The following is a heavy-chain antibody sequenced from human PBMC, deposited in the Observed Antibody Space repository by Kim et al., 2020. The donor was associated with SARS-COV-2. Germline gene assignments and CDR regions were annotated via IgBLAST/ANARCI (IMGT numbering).Heavy chain of an antibody. CDR2: INHSGST. V-gene: IGHV4-34*01. D-gene: IGHD6-13*01. Sequence: SETLSLTCAVYGGSFSGYYWSWIRQPPGKGLEWIGEINHSGSTNYNPSLKSRVTISVDTSKNQFSLKLSSVTAADTAVYYCARGRNSSSRNWFDPWGQGTLVTVSS. CDR1: GGSFSGYY. J-gene: IGHJ5*02. CDR3: ARGRNSSSRNWFDP.